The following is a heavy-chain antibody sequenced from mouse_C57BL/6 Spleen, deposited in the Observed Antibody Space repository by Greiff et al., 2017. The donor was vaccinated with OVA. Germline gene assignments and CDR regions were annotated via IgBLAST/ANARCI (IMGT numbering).Heavy chain of an antibody. CDR3: ARRGGGYYAMDY. D-gene: IGHD1-1*02. V-gene: IGHV1-26*01. CDR1: GYTFTDYY. J-gene: IGHJ4*01. Sequence: VQLQQSGPELVKPGASVKISCKASGYTFTDYYMNWVKQSHGNSLEWIGDINPNNGGTSYNQKFKGKATLTVDKSSSTAYMELRSLTSEDSAVYYCARRGGGYYAMDYWGQGTSVTVSS. CDR2: INPNNGGT.